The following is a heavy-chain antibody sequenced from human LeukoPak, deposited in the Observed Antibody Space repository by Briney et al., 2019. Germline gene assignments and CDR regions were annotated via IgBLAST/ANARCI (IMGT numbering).Heavy chain of an antibody. J-gene: IGHJ4*02. V-gene: IGHV3-33*01. Sequence: GGSLRLSCAASGFTFSSYGMHWIRQAPGKGLEWVAVIWYDGSNKYYADSVKGRFTISRDNSKNTLYLQMNSLRAEDTAVYYCARDQKYGDYVPDYWGQGTLVTVSS. CDR3: ARDQKYGDYVPDY. D-gene: IGHD4-17*01. CDR2: IWYDGSNK. CDR1: GFTFSSYG.